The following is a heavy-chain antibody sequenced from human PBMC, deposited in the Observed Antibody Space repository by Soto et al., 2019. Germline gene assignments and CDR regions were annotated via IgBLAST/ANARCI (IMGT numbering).Heavy chain of an antibody. CDR2: MNPNSGNT. CDR1: GYTFTSYD. Sequence: ASVKVSCKASGYTFTSYDINWVRQATGQGLEWMGWMNPNSGNTGYAQKFQGRVTMTRNTSISTAYMELSSLRSEDTAVYYCARGRRWLRQRAYYYYMDVWGKGTTVTVSS. J-gene: IGHJ6*03. D-gene: IGHD5-12*01. CDR3: ARGRRWLRQRAYYYYMDV. V-gene: IGHV1-8*01.